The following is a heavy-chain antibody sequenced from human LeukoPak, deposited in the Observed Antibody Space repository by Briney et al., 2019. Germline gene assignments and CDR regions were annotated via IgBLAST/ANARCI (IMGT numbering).Heavy chain of an antibody. J-gene: IGHJ4*02. D-gene: IGHD3-10*01. V-gene: IGHV3-33*08. CDR1: GFTVSNNY. CDR3: ARDRGKSYFDY. Sequence: GGSLRLSCAASGFTVSNNYMSWVCQAPGKGLQWVAFIWYDGSNKYYADSVKGRFTVSRDNSKNTLYLQINSLRAEDTAVYYCARDRGKSYFDYWGQGTLVTVSS. CDR2: IWYDGSNK.